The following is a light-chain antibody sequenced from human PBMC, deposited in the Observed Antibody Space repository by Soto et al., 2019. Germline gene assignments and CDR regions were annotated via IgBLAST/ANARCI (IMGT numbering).Light chain of an antibody. Sequence: DIQMTQSPSTLSASVGDRVTITCRASQSISSWLAWYQQKPGKAPKLLIYDASSLESGVPSRFSGSGSGTDFTLTISSLQPDDFAPYYCQQYNSYLYTFGHGTKLEIK. CDR2: DAS. CDR3: QQYNSYLYT. J-gene: IGKJ2*01. V-gene: IGKV1-5*01. CDR1: QSISSW.